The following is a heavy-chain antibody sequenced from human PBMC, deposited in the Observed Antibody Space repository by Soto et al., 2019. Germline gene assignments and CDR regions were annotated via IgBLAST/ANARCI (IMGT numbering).Heavy chain of an antibody. CDR3: ASGYYYYGMDV. CDR1: GGSISSSSYY. V-gene: IGHV4-39*01. Sequence: SETLSLTCTVSGGSISSSSYYWGWIRQPPGKGLEWIGSIYYSGSTYYNPSLKSRVTISVDTSKNQFSLKLSSVTAADTAVYYCASGYYYYGMDVWGQGTTVTVSS. J-gene: IGHJ6*02. CDR2: IYYSGST.